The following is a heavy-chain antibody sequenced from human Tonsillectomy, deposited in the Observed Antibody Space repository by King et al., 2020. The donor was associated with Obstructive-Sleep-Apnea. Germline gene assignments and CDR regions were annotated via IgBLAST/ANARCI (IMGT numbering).Heavy chain of an antibody. V-gene: IGHV1-2*02. CDR3: LSRASFGELLGD. J-gene: IGHJ4*02. D-gene: IGHD3-10*01. CDR1: AYSFSGDY. CDR2: INPHSGGT. Sequence: QLVQSGAEVKKPGASVKVSCKASAYSFSGDYMHWVRQAPGQGLEWMGRINPHSGGTNYAQKFQGRVAMTRDTSISTAYLELSRLRSDGPAVYYCLSRASFGELLGDWGQRTLDTVSS.